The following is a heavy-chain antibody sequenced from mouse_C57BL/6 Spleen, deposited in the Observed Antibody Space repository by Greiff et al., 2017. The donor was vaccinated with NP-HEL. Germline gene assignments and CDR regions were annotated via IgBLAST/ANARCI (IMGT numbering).Heavy chain of an antibody. CDR2: IYPSDSET. Sequence: VKLQQPGAELVRPGSSVKLSCKASGYTFTSYWMDWVKQRPGQGLEWIGNIYPSDSETHYNQKFKDKATLTVDKSSSTAYMQLSSLTSEDSAVYYCARYIGLKGYAMDYWGQGTSVTVSS. V-gene: IGHV1-61*01. D-gene: IGHD1-3*01. CDR1: GYTFTSYW. CDR3: ARYIGLKGYAMDY. J-gene: IGHJ4*01.